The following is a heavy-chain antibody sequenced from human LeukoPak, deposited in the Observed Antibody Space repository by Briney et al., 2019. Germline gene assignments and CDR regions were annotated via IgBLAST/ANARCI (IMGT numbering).Heavy chain of an antibody. CDR3: ARVAGESRDY. V-gene: IGHV3-21*01. J-gene: IGHJ4*02. D-gene: IGHD3-10*01. CDR2: IGSGSGFI. CDR1: GFTFSRYT. Sequence: GGSLRLSCAVSGFTFSRYTMNWVRQAPGKGGVWVSSIGSGSGFIFSADSVKGRFTISRDNPKNSLYLQMNSLRVEDTAVYYCARVAGESRDYWGQGTLVTVSS.